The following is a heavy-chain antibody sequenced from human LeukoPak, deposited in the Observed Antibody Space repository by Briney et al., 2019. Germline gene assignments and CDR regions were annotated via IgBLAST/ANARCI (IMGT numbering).Heavy chain of an antibody. CDR3: ARFGSGWHYFDY. Sequence: SETLSLTCAVYGWSFSGYYWSWIRQPPGKGLEWIGEINHSGSTNYNPSLKSRVTITVDTSNNQFSLKLSYVTAADTAVYYCARFGSGWHYFDYWGQGTLVTVSS. V-gene: IGHV4-34*01. D-gene: IGHD6-19*01. CDR2: INHSGST. J-gene: IGHJ4*02. CDR1: GWSFSGYY.